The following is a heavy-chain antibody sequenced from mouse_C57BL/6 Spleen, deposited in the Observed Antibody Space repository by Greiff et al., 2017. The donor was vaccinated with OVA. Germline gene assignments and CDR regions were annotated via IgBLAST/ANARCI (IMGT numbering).Heavy chain of an antibody. CDR3: ARSRHSNYYFDY. J-gene: IGHJ2*01. CDR2: IYPGDGNT. CDR1: GYAFSSSW. V-gene: IGHV1-82*01. D-gene: IGHD2-5*01. Sequence: QVQLQQSGPELVKPGASVKISCKASGYAFSSSWMNWVKQRPGKGLEWIGRIYPGDGNTNYNGKFKGKATLTADKSSSTAYMQLSSLTSDDSAVYFCARSRHSNYYFDYWGQGTTLTVAS.